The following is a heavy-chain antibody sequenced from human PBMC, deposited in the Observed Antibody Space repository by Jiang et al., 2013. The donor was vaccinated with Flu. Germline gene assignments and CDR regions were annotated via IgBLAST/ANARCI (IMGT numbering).Heavy chain of an antibody. CDR2: TYYRSKWYN. CDR3: ARDGLTGDGQRYYFDY. Sequence: SQTLSLTCAISGDSVSSNSAAWNWIRQSPSRGLEWLGRTYYRSKWYNDYAVSVKSRITINPDTSKNQFSLQLNSVTPEDTAVYYCARDGLTGDGQRYYFDYWGQGTLVTVSS. V-gene: IGHV6-1*01. CDR1: GDSVSSNSAA. D-gene: IGHD7-27*01. J-gene: IGHJ4*02.